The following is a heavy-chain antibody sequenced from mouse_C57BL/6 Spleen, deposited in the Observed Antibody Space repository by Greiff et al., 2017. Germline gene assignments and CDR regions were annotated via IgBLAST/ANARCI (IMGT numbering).Heavy chain of an antibody. V-gene: IGHV1-7*01. Sequence: QVQLQQSGAELAKPGASVKLSCKASGYTFTSYWMHWVKQRPGQGLEWIGNINPSSGYTKYNQKFKDTATLTADTSSSTAYMQLSNLAYEDAAVYYGASDVGYCDSYWYFDVWGTGTTVTVSS. CDR2: INPSSGYT. CDR3: ASDVGYCDSYWYFDV. D-gene: IGHD2-3*01. CDR1: GYTFTSYW. J-gene: IGHJ1*03.